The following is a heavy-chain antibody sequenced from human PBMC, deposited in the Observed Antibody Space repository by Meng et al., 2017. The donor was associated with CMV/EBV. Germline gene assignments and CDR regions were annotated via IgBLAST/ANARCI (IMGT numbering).Heavy chain of an antibody. V-gene: IGHV3-73*01. D-gene: IGHD6-6*01. J-gene: IGHJ6*02. CDR2: IRSKANSYAT. CDR1: GFTFSGSA. Sequence: GESLKISCAASGFTFSGSAMHWVRQASGKGLEWVGRIRSKANSYATAYAASVKGRFTISRDDSENTAYLQMNSLKTEDTAVYYCTRQVDSSSWYYYYYGMDVWGQGTTVTVSS. CDR3: TRQVDSSSWYYYYYGMDV.